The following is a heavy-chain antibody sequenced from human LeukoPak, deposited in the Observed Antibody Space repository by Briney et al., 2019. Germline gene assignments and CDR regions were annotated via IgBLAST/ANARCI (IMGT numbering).Heavy chain of an antibody. CDR2: ISAYNGNT. V-gene: IGHV1-18*01. Sequence: ASVKVSCKASGYTFTSYGISWVRHAPGQGLEWMGWISAYNGNTNYAQKLQGRVTMTTDTSTSTDYMELRSLRSDDTAVYYCARYYIAVAGRGDFDYWGQGTLVTVSS. CDR3: ARYYIAVAGRGDFDY. D-gene: IGHD6-19*01. CDR1: GYTFTSYG. J-gene: IGHJ4*02.